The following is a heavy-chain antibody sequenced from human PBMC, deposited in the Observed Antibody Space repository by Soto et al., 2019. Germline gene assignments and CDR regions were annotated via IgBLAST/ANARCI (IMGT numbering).Heavy chain of an antibody. J-gene: IGHJ4*02. D-gene: IGHD3-9*01. V-gene: IGHV1-8*01. CDR1: GYTFTSYD. CDR2: MNPNSGNT. CDR3: ARGIDFDWLQTYDY. Sequence: ASVKVSCKASGYTFTSYDINWVRQATGQGLEWMGWMNPNSGNTGYAQKFQGRVTMTRNTSISTAYMELSSLRSEDTAVHYCARGIDFDWLQTYDYWGQGTLVTVSS.